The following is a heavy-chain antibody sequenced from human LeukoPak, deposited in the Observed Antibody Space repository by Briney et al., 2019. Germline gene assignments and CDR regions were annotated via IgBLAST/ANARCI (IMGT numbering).Heavy chain of an antibody. J-gene: IGHJ4*02. V-gene: IGHV4-39*01. CDR1: GGSISSSSYY. D-gene: IGHD5-24*01. Sequence: SETLSLTCTVSGGSISSSSYYWGWIRQPPGKGLEWIGSIYYSGSTYYNPSLKSRVTISVDTSKNQFSLKLSSVTAADTAVYYCARNPFARRDAYNCFDYWGQGTLVTVSS. CDR2: IYYSGST. CDR3: ARNPFARRDAYNCFDY.